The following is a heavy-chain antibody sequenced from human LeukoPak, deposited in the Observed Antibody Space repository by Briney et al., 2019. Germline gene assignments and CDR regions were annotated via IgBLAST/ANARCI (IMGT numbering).Heavy chain of an antibody. J-gene: IGHJ6*02. CDR1: GYTFTSYG. CDR2: IIAYNGNT. Sequence: GASVKVSCKASGYTFTSYGISWVRQAPGQGLEWMGWIIAYNGNTNYAQKLQGRVTMTTDTSTSTAYMELRSLRSDDTAVYYCARDNYYGSGSPYGTDVWGQGTTVTVSS. V-gene: IGHV1-18*01. D-gene: IGHD3-10*01. CDR3: ARDNYYGSGSPYGTDV.